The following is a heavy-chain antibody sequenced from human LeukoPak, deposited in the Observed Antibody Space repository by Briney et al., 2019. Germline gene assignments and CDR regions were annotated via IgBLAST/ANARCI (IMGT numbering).Heavy chain of an antibody. V-gene: IGHV4-39*01. D-gene: IGHD3-3*01. CDR2: TYYTGTT. Sequence: SETLSLTCAVSGASVSANNYYWGWIRQPPGKGLEWIGSTYYTGTTYYNPSLRSRVTMSVETSKNQVSLKLTSGTATDTAVYYCARIPRVDFWSGYYQPQYGMDVWGQGTTVTVSS. CDR3: ARIPRVDFWSGYYQPQYGMDV. CDR1: GASVSANNYY. J-gene: IGHJ6*02.